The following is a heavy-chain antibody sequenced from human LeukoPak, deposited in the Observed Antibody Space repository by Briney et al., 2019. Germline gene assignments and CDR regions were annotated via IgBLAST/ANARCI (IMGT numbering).Heavy chain of an antibody. V-gene: IGHV3-73*01. J-gene: IGHJ6*03. CDR3: TRRRYCSSTSCYDYYYYMDV. Sequence: GGSLRLSCAASGFTFSGSAMHWVRQASGKGLEWVGRIRSKANSYATAYAASVKGRFTISRDDSKNTAYLQMNSLKTEDTAVYYCTRRRYCSSTSCYDYYYYMDVWGKGTTVTVSS. D-gene: IGHD2-2*01. CDR1: GFTFSGSA. CDR2: IRSKANSYAT.